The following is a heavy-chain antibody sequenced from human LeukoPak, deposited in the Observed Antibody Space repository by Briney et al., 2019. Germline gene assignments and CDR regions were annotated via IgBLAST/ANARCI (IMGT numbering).Heavy chain of an antibody. CDR1: GVSISSYY. CDR2: IYSSVNT. Sequence: SETLSLTCTVSGVSISSYYWNWIRRPAGKGLEWIGRIYSSVNTKTNPSLKSRVTMSADTSKNQFSLNLTSVTAADTAVYYCASSYASGTYYPFDYWGHGTLVTVSS. J-gene: IGHJ4*01. V-gene: IGHV4-4*07. CDR3: ASSYASGTYYPFDY. D-gene: IGHD3-10*01.